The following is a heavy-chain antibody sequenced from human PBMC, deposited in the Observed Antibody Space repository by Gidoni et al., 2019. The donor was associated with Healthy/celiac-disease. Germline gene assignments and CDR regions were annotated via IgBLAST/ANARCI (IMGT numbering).Heavy chain of an antibody. D-gene: IGHD5-18*01. CDR1: GGSFSGYS. CDR3: AKSIRGYSYGSLDY. J-gene: IGHJ4*02. CDR2: INHSGST. Sequence: QVQLQQWGAGLLKPSETLSFICAVYGGSFSGYSWSWIRQPPGKGLEWIGEINHSGSTNYNPSLKSRVTISVDTSKNQFSLKLSSVTAADTAVYYCAKSIRGYSYGSLDYWGQGTLVTVSS. V-gene: IGHV4-34*01.